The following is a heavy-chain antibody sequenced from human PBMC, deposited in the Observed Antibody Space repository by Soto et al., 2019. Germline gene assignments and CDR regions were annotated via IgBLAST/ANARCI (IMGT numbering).Heavy chain of an antibody. CDR3: AHRFSYSVSWDVGWFDS. V-gene: IGHV2-5*02. CDR2: IYWDNDR. D-gene: IGHD3-10*01. Sequence: QITLKESGPTLVEPTQTLTLTCSFSGFSLSNSGVGVGWFRQAPGKALECLGIIYWDNDRRYNPSLKDRLSITKDTSKNQVVVTMTYMEPVDTGTYYCAHRFSYSVSWDVGWFDSWGQGTPVTVS. J-gene: IGHJ5*01. CDR1: GFSLSNSGVG.